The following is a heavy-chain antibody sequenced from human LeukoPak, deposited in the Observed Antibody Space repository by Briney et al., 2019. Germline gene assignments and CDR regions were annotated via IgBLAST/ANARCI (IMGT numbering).Heavy chain of an antibody. D-gene: IGHD1-26*01. J-gene: IGHJ6*02. CDR2: ISYDGSNK. CDR3: AKDGAYYYGMDV. CDR1: GFTFSSYG. V-gene: IGHV3-30*18. Sequence: PGGSLRLSCAASGFTFSSYGMHWVRQAPGKGLEWVAVISYDGSNKYYADSVEGRFTISRDNSKNTLYLQMNSLRAEDTAVYYCAKDGAYYYGMDVWGQGTTVTVSS.